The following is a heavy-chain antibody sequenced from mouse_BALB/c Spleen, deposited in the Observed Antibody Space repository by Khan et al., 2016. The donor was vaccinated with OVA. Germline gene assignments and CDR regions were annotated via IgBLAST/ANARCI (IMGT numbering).Heavy chain of an antibody. CDR2: IWAGGST. CDR3: ARFSDGSYYTFDY. J-gene: IGHJ4*01. Sequence: QVQLKQSGPGLVAPSQSLSITCTVSGFSLTSYGVHWVRQPPGKGLEWLGVIWAGGSTNYNSALMSRLSNRKDNSKSQVFLTMNSLHADVTSMYSCARFSDGSYYTFDYWGQGTSVTVSS. V-gene: IGHV2-9*02. CDR1: GFSLTSYG. D-gene: IGHD2-3*01.